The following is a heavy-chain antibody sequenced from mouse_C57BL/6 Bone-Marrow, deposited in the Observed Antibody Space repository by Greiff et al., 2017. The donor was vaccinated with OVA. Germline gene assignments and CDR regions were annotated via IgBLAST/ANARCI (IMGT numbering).Heavy chain of an antibody. Sequence: EVKLEESEGGLVQPGSSMKLSCTASGFTFSDYYMAWVRQVPEKGLEWVANINYDGSSTYYLDSLKSRFIISRDNAKNILSMQMSSLKSEDTATYYCARDGAYGTRPMDYWGQGTSVTVSS. CDR1: GFTFSDYY. D-gene: IGHD1-1*01. CDR2: INYDGSST. V-gene: IGHV5-16*01. J-gene: IGHJ4*01. CDR3: ARDGAYGTRPMDY.